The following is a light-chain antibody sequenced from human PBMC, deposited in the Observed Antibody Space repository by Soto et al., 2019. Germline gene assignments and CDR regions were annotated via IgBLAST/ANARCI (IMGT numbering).Light chain of an antibody. CDR3: QSYDSSLNGWV. J-gene: IGLJ3*02. CDR2: ANS. V-gene: IGLV1-40*01. Sequence: QAVVTQPPSVSGAPGQRVTISCTGSSSNIGAGYDVHWYHQLPGTAPKLLIYANSNRPSGVPDRFSGSKSGTSASLAITGLQAEDEADYYCQSYDSSLNGWVFGGGTKLTVL. CDR1: SSNIGAGYD.